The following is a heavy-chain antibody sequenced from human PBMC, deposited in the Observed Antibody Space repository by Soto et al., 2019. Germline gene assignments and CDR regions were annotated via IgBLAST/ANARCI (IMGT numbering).Heavy chain of an antibody. J-gene: IGHJ6*02. CDR2: IIPIFGTA. CDR3: ARYISHGFLEWLSPDYYYGMDV. V-gene: IGHV1-69*13. Sequence: SVKVSCKASGYTFTSYGISWVRQAPGQGLEWMGGIIPIFGTANYAQKFQGRVTITADESTSTAYMELSSLRSEDTAVYYCARYISHGFLEWLSPDYYYGMDVWGQGTTVTVSS. D-gene: IGHD3-3*01. CDR1: GYTFTSYG.